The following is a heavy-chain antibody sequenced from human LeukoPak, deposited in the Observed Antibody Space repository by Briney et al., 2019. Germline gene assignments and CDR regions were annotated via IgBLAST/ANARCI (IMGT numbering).Heavy chain of an antibody. Sequence: TGASLRLSCAASGFTFSSYAMSWVRQAPGKGLEWVSAISGSGGSTYYADSVKGRFTISRDNPKNTLYLQMNSLRAEDTAVYYCAKANWGWVFDYWGQGTLVTVSS. V-gene: IGHV3-23*01. D-gene: IGHD7-27*01. CDR2: ISGSGGST. CDR1: GFTFSSYA. CDR3: AKANWGWVFDY. J-gene: IGHJ4*02.